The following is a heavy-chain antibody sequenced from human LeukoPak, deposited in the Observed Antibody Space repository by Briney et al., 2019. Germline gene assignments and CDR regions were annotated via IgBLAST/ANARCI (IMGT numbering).Heavy chain of an antibody. CDR3: ARPSMVRGVIRYYFDY. D-gene: IGHD3-10*01. J-gene: IGHJ4*02. V-gene: IGHV5-51*01. CDR1: GYSFTSYW. Sequence: GPLKISCKGSGYSFTSYWIGWVRQMPGKGLEWMGIIYRGDSDTRYSPSFQGQVTISADKSISTAYLQWSSLKASDTAMYYCARPSMVRGVIRYYFDYWGQGTLVTVSS. CDR2: IYRGDSDT.